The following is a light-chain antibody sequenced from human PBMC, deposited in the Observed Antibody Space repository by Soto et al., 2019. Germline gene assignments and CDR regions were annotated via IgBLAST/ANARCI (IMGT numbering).Light chain of an antibody. J-gene: IGKJ5*01. CDR3: QQFNNYRIT. Sequence: AIQLTQSPSSLSASVGDRVTITCRASQGISSALAWYQQKPGKAPKLLIYDASSLESGVPSRFSGSGSGTDFTLTISSLQPEDFATYYCQQFNNYRITLGQGTRLEIK. V-gene: IGKV1D-13*01. CDR1: QGISSA. CDR2: DAS.